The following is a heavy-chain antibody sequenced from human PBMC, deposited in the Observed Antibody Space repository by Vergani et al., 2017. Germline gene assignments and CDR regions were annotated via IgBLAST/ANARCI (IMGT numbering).Heavy chain of an antibody. CDR1: GYTFTSYA. CDR3: ASQTTYDFWSGYYPFDY. CDR2: IIPIFGTA. J-gene: IGHJ4*02. Sequence: QVQLVQSGSELKKPGASVKVSCKASGYTFTSYAMNWVRQAPGQGLEWMGRIIPIFGTANYAQKFQGRVTITADESTSTAYMELSSLRSEDTAVYYCASQTTYDFWSGYYPFDYWGQGTLVTVSS. D-gene: IGHD3-3*01. V-gene: IGHV1-69*18.